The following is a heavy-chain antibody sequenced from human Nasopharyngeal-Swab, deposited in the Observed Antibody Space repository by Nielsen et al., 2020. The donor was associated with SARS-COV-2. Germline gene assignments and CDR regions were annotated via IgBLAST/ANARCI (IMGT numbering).Heavy chain of an antibody. Sequence: GESLKISCKGSGYSFTSYWIGWVRQMPGKGLEWMGIIYPGDSDTRYSPSFQGQVTISADKSISTAYLQWSSLKASDTAMYYCARRVGYCSGGSCYFDYWGQGTLVTVYS. J-gene: IGHJ4*02. D-gene: IGHD2-15*01. CDR2: IYPGDSDT. V-gene: IGHV5-51*01. CDR3: ARRVGYCSGGSCYFDY. CDR1: GYSFTSYW.